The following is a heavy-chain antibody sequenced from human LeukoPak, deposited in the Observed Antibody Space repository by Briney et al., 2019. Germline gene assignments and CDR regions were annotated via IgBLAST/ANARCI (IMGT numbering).Heavy chain of an antibody. V-gene: IGHV1-69*13. CDR3: ARGVAVAGTRFDY. CDR1: GGTFSSYA. CDR2: IIPIFGTA. D-gene: IGHD6-19*01. Sequence: SVKVSCKASGGTFSSYAISWVRQAPGQGLEWMGGIIPIFGTANYAQRFQGRVTITADESTSTAYMELSSLRSEDTAVYYCARGVAVAGTRFDYWGQGTLVTVSS. J-gene: IGHJ4*02.